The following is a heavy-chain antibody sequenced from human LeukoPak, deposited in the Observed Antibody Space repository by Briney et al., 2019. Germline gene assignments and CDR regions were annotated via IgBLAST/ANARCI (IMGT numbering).Heavy chain of an antibody. J-gene: IGHJ4*02. V-gene: IGHV1-18*01. CDR1: GYIFIDFG. Sequence: ASVKVSCKTSGYIFIDFGISWVRQAPGHGLEWMGWISPYNGNANYAQNIQDRVTMTTDTSTATAYLELWSLTYDDTAIYYCARGNDCGGDCYSYYFDYWGQGTLVTVSS. CDR3: ARGNDCGGDCYSYYFDY. D-gene: IGHD2-21*02. CDR2: ISPYNGNA.